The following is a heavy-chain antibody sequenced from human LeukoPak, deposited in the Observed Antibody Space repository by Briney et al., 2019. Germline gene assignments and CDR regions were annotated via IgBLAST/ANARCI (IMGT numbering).Heavy chain of an antibody. Sequence: PSETLSLTCTVSGGSISSYYWSWIRQPPGKGLEWIGYIYYSGSTNYNPSLKSRVTISVDTSKNQFSLKLSSVTAADTAVYYCARDAESSSYENYYYYMDVWGKGTTVTVSS. CDR2: IYYSGST. CDR3: ARDAESSSYENYYYYMDV. V-gene: IGHV4-59*01. D-gene: IGHD6-6*01. CDR1: GGSISSYY. J-gene: IGHJ6*03.